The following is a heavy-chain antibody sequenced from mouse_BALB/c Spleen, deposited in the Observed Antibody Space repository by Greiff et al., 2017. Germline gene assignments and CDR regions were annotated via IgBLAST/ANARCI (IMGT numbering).Heavy chain of an antibody. CDR3: AKQEIYYYGSSYGWYFDV. V-gene: IGHV2-3*01. CDR2: IWGDGST. J-gene: IGHJ1*01. Sequence: VKLVESGPGLVAPSQSLSITCTVSGFSLPSYGVSWVRQPPGKGLEWLGVIWGDGSTNYHSALISRLSISKDNSKSQVFLKLNSLQTDDTATYYCAKQEIYYYGSSYGWYFDVWGAGTTVTVSS. D-gene: IGHD1-1*01. CDR1: GFSLPSYG.